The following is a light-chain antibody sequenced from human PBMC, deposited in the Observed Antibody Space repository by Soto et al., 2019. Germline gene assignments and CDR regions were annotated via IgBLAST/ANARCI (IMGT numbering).Light chain of an antibody. CDR3: TSYTSSNTFV. J-gene: IGLJ1*01. CDR1: SSDVGSYDR. Sequence: SVLTQPPSVSGSPGQSVTISCTGTSSDVGSYDRVSWYQQPPGTAPKLMIYEVSNRPSGVPDRFSGSKSGNTASLTISGLQAEDEAEYYCTSYTSSNTFVFGTGTKLTVL. CDR2: EVS. V-gene: IGLV2-18*02.